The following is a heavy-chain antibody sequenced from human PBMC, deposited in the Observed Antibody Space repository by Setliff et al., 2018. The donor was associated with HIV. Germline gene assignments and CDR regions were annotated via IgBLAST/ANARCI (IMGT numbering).Heavy chain of an antibody. CDR3: ARLGGSFGIPHFDF. CDR2: IYYTGST. Sequence: SETLSLTCTVSGGSISTYFWSWVRQTPGKGLEWIGYIYYTGSTSYNPSFRSRVTISADKSFSTAFLQWSDVKASDSGIYFCARLGGSFGIPHFDFWGQGTPVTVSS. D-gene: IGHD3-3*02. CDR1: GGSISTYF. J-gene: IGHJ4*02. V-gene: IGHV4-59*12.